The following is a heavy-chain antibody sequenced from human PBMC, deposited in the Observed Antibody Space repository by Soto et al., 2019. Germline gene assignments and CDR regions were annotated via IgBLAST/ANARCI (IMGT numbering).Heavy chain of an antibody. CDR3: ARDPMARGVITPYYYYGMDV. Sequence: SETLSLTCTVSGGSVSSGSYYWSWIRQPPGKGLEWIGYIYYSGSTNYNPSLKSRVTISVDTSKNQFSLKLSSVTAADTAVYYCARDPMARGVITPYYYYGMDVWGQGTTVTVSS. D-gene: IGHD3-10*01. V-gene: IGHV4-61*01. CDR2: IYYSGST. CDR1: GGSVSSGSYY. J-gene: IGHJ6*02.